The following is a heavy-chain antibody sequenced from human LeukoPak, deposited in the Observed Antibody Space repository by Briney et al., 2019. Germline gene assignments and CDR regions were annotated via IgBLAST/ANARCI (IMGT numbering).Heavy chain of an antibody. CDR1: GYTFTGYY. CDR2: INPNSGCT. V-gene: IGHV1-2*02. D-gene: IGHD2-2*01. CDR3: AREGCSSTSCYPPDDYFDY. J-gene: IGHJ4*02. Sequence: EASVKVSCKASGYTFTGYYMHWVRQAPGQGLEWLGWINPNSGCTNYAQKFQGRVTMTRDTSISTAYMELSRLRSDDTAVYYCAREGCSSTSCYPPDDYFDYWGQGTLVTVSS.